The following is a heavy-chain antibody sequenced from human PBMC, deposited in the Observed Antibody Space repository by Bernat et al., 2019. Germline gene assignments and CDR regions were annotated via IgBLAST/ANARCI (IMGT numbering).Heavy chain of an antibody. D-gene: IGHD3-3*01. CDR2: IYSGGST. V-gene: IGHV3-53*01. Sequence: EVQLVESGGGLIQPGGSLRLSCAASGFTVSSNYMSWVRQAPGKGLEWVSVIYSGGSTYYADSVKGRFTISRDNSKNTLYLQINSLRAEDTAVYYCARDRAILEGKDIYWYFDLWGRGTLVTVSS. CDR3: ARDRAILEGKDIYWYFDL. J-gene: IGHJ2*01. CDR1: GFTVSSNY.